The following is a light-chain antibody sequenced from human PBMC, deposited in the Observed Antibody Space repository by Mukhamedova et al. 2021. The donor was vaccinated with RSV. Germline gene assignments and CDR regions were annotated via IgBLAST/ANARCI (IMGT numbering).Light chain of an antibody. Sequence: GEKATLSCRAGQSVSINLAWYQQKPGQAPRLLIYDASIRATGTPARFSGSGSGTEFTLTINSMQSEDFAVYYCQQYKNWPRTFGGG. J-gene: IGKJ4*01. V-gene: IGKV3-15*01. CDR1: QSVSIN. CDR2: DAS. CDR3: QQYKNWPRT.